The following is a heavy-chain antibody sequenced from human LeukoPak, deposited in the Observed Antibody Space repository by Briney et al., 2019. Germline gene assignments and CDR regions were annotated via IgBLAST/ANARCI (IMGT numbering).Heavy chain of an antibody. Sequence: SETLSLTCTVSGGSISSYYGSWIRQPAGKGLEWIGHIYTSGNTNYNPSLKSRVSMSVDTSKNQFSLKLSSVTAADTAVYYCARDKYFYDSSASIRFDYWGPGTLVTASS. CDR2: IYTSGNT. D-gene: IGHD3-22*01. CDR1: GGSISSYY. CDR3: ARDKYFYDSSASIRFDY. J-gene: IGHJ4*02. V-gene: IGHV4-4*07.